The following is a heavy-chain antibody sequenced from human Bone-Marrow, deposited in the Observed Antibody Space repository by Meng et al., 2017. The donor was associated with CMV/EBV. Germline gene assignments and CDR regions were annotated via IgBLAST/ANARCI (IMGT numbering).Heavy chain of an antibody. D-gene: IGHD1-26*01. V-gene: IGHV4-34*01. CDR3: AREIPQEWAS. Sequence: QVQRQQWGSGLLKPSETLSLTCAVYGGSFSGYYWSWIRQPPGKGLEWIGEINHSGSTNYNPSLKSRVTISVDTSKNQFSLKLSSVTAADTAVYYCAREIPQEWASWGQGTLVTVSS. J-gene: IGHJ4*02. CDR1: GGSFSGYY. CDR2: INHSGST.